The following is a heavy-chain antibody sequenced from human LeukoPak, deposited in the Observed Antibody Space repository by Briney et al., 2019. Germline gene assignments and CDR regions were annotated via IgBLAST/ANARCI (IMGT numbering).Heavy chain of an antibody. D-gene: IGHD2-2*01. CDR3: ARADCSGSTCYLRRSWCDP. Sequence: PGGSLRLSCAASGFTFSSFGMNWVRQAPGKGLEWVSSISTSSRYIYYRDSVKGRFTISRDDAKNSLYLQMNSLRVEDTAVYYCARADCSGSTCYLRRSWCDPWGQGTLVTVSS. CDR1: GFTFSSFG. V-gene: IGHV3-21*01. J-gene: IGHJ5*02. CDR2: ISTSSRYI.